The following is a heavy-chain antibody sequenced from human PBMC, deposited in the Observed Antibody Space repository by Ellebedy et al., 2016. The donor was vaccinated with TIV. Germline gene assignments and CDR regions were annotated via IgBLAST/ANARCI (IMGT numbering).Heavy chain of an antibody. D-gene: IGHD2-15*01. V-gene: IGHV3-21*06. Sequence: GESLKISCVASGFTFSNYNMTWVRQSPGKGLEWVSSIRSTGSDKYYAESVKGRFTISRDNAQNTLFLQMNILIVEDTAVYYCARGWSTPDSWGQGTLVIVSS. CDR1: GFTFSNYN. J-gene: IGHJ4*02. CDR2: IRSTGSDK. CDR3: ARGWSTPDS.